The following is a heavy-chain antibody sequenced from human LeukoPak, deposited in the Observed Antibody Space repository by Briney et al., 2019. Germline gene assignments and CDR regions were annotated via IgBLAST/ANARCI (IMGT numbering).Heavy chain of an antibody. CDR1: GGSISSYY. Sequence: PSETLSLTCTVSGGSISSYYWSWIRQPAGKGLEWIGRIYTSGRTNYNPSLKSRVTLSVDTSKNQFSLKLSSVTAADTAVYYCASYDFWSGYDTYYFDYWGQGTLVTVSS. V-gene: IGHV4-4*07. CDR2: IYTSGRT. D-gene: IGHD3-3*01. CDR3: ASYDFWSGYDTYYFDY. J-gene: IGHJ4*02.